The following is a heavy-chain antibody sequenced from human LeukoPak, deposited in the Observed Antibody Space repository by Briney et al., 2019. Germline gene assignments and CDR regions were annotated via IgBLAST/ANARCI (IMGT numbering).Heavy chain of an antibody. CDR2: IIPIFGTA. V-gene: IGHV1-69*05. Sequence: AWVKVSCKASGGTFSSYAISWVRQAPGQGLEWRGGIIPIFGTANYAQKFQGRVTITTDESTSTAYMELSSLRSEDTAVYYCASSPIFGVVNNYYFDYWGQGTLVTVSS. D-gene: IGHD3-3*01. J-gene: IGHJ4*02. CDR3: ASSPIFGVVNNYYFDY. CDR1: GGTFSSYA.